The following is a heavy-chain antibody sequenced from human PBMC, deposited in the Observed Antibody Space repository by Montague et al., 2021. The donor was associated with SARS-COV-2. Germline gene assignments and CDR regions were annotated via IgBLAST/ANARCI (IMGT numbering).Heavy chain of an antibody. Sequence: SLRLSCAASGFTFSSYAMHWVRQAPGKGLEWVAVISYDGSNKYYAGSVKGRFTISRDNSKNTLYLQMNSLRAEDTAVYYCARIQYGGYGGAFDYWGQGTLVTVSS. CDR3: ARIQYGGYGGAFDY. V-gene: IGHV3-30-3*01. CDR1: GFTFSSYA. J-gene: IGHJ4*02. D-gene: IGHD5-12*01. CDR2: ISYDGSNK.